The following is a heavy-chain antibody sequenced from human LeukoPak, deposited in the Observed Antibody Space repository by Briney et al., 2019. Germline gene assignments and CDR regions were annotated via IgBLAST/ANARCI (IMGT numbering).Heavy chain of an antibody. CDR3: AKPHYYDSSGYLFDY. Sequence: PGGSLRLSCAASGFTFSSYAMSWVRQAPGKGLEWVSGISGSGDSTYYADSVKGRFTISRDNSKNTLFLQMNSLGAEDTALYYCAKPHYYDSSGYLFDYWGQGTLVTVSS. D-gene: IGHD3-22*01. CDR2: ISGSGDST. CDR1: GFTFSSYA. V-gene: IGHV3-23*01. J-gene: IGHJ4*02.